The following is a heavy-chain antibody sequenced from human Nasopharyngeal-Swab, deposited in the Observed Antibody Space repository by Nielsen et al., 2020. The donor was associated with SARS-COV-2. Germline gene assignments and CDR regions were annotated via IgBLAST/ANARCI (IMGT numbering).Heavy chain of an antibody. CDR3: ARRTTTVYYYYYMDV. D-gene: IGHD4-17*01. Sequence: GSLRLSCAVYSGSFSGYYWSWIRQPPGKGLEWIGEVNHSGSTNYNPSLKSRVTILVDTSKNHFSLRLSSVTAADTAVYYYARRTTTVYYYYYMDVWGNGTTVTVSS. CDR1: SGSFSGYY. CDR2: VNHSGST. V-gene: IGHV4-34*01. J-gene: IGHJ6*03.